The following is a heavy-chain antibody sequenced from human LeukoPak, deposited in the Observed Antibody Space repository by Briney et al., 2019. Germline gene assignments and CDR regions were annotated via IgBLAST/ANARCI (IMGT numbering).Heavy chain of an antibody. J-gene: IGHJ4*02. V-gene: IGHV1-2*02. CDR1: GYTFTGYY. D-gene: IGHD3-22*01. CDR2: INPNSGGT. CDR3: ARGVLSFYYYDSSGYDN. Sequence: ASVKVSCKASGYTFTGYYMHWVRQAPGQGLEWMGWINPNSGGTNYAQKFQGRVTMTRDTSISTAYMELSRLRSDDTAVYYCARGVLSFYYYDSSGYDNWGQGTLVTVSS.